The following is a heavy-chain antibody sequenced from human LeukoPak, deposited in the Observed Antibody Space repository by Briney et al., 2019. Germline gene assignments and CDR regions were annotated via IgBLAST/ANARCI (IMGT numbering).Heavy chain of an antibody. CDR2: ISSSSSYI. V-gene: IGHV3-21*01. Sequence: PGGSLRLSCAASGFTFSSYGMNWVRQAPGKGLGWVSSISSSSSYIYYADSVKGRFTISRDNAKNSLYLQMNSLRAEDTAVYYCARDPETYYYDSSGYDYWGQGTLVTVSS. D-gene: IGHD3-22*01. J-gene: IGHJ4*02. CDR1: GFTFSSYG. CDR3: ARDPETYYYDSSGYDY.